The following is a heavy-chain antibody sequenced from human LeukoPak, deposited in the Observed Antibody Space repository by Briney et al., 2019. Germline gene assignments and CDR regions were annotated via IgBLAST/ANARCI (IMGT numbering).Heavy chain of an antibody. J-gene: IGHJ4*02. Sequence: GGSLRLSCVASGFTFSASYMTWVRQPPGKGLEWLSYISENSGDTNYADSVKGRFTVSRDNAKNSLYLQMDSLRVEDTAVYYCARDPRTVRIWGQGTLVTVSS. CDR1: GFTFSASY. CDR2: ISENSGDT. CDR3: ARDPRTVRI. D-gene: IGHD1-1*01. V-gene: IGHV3-11*06.